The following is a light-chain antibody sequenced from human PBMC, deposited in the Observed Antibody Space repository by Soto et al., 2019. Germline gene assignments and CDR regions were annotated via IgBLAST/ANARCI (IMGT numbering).Light chain of an antibody. V-gene: IGKV1-5*01. CDR2: DAY. CDR1: QSISSW. J-gene: IGKJ4*01. Sequence: DIQMTQSPSTLSASVGDRVTITCRASQSISSWLAWYQQKPGKAPKLLIYDAYSLESGVPSRFSGSGAGKEFPLTISRLQPDDFATYYCQQYNSPLTFGGGTKVEIK. CDR3: QQYNSPLT.